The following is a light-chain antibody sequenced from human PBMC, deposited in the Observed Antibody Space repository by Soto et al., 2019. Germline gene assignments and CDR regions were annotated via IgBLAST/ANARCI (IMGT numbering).Light chain of an antibody. Sequence: DIQMTQSPSSLSASVGDRVTITCRASRGIDIYLNWYHQKPGKAPKLLIYAASNLQTGVPSRFSGSGSGTDFTLTISSLQPEDFATYYCQQSYSTPVTLGQGTKVDIK. CDR2: AAS. CDR1: RGIDIY. CDR3: QQSYSTPVT. J-gene: IGKJ1*01. V-gene: IGKV1-39*01.